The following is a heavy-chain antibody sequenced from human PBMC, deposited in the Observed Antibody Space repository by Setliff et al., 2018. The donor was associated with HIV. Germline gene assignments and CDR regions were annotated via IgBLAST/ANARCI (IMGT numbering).Heavy chain of an antibody. J-gene: IGHJ4*02. CDR3: ARLRGLNLEPFDY. Sequence: PSETLSLTCAVYGGSFSGYYWSWIRQPPGKGLEWTGEINHSGSTNYNPSLKSRVTISVDTSKNQFSLKLSSATAADTAVYYCARLRGLNLEPFDYWGQGTLVTVSS. CDR1: GGSFSGYY. V-gene: IGHV4-34*01. D-gene: IGHD1-1*01. CDR2: INHSGST.